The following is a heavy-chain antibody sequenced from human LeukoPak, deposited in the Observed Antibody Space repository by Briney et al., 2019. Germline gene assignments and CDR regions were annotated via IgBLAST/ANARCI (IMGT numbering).Heavy chain of an antibody. J-gene: IGHJ4*02. CDR2: ISSSGSTI. CDR1: GFTFSSYA. D-gene: IGHD6-13*01. Sequence: GGSLRLSCAASGFTFSSYAMSWVRQAPGKGLEWVSYISSSGSTIYYADSVKGRFTISRDNAKNSLYLQMNSLRAEDTAVYYCARDKSWYSETVDYWGQGTLVTVSS. V-gene: IGHV3-48*03. CDR3: ARDKSWYSETVDY.